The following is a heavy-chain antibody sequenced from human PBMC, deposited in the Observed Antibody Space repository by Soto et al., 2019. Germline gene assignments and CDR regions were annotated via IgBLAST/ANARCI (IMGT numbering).Heavy chain of an antibody. CDR3: TAGKLYPSLDFDY. CDR1: GFTFRSYA. Sequence: GGSLRLSCAASGFTFRSYAMSWVRQAPGTGLEWVGFIRSKAYGGTTEYAASVKGRFTISRDDSKSIAYLQMNSLKTEDTAVYYCTAGKLYPSLDFDYWGQGTLVTVSS. V-gene: IGHV3-49*04. J-gene: IGHJ4*02. CDR2: IRSKAYGGTT. D-gene: IGHD2-8*01.